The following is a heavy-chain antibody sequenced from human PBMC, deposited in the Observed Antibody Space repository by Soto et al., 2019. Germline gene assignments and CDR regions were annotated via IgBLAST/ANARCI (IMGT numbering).Heavy chain of an antibody. D-gene: IGHD3-3*01. CDR3: AADSSLIRFLVSRFDP. CDR1: GFTFSSYA. J-gene: IGHJ5*02. V-gene: IGHV3-23*01. Sequence: GGSLRLSCAASGFTFSSYAMSWVRQAPGKGLEWVSAISGSGGSTYYADSVKGRFTISRDNSKNTLYLQMNSLRAEDTAVYYCAADSSLIRFLVSRFDPWGQGTLVTVSS. CDR2: ISGSGGST.